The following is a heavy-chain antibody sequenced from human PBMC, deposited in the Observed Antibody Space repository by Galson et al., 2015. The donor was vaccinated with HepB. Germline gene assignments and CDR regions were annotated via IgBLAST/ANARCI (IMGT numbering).Heavy chain of an antibody. CDR1: GFTFSSYA. Sequence: SLRLSCAASGFTFSSYAMSRVRQAPGKGLEWVSGISGRGGSKYYADSVKGRFAISRDNSKNTLYLQMNSLRAEDTAVYYCAKDQVEWLRGVFDWGQGTLVTVSS. CDR2: ISGRGGSK. V-gene: IGHV3-23*01. CDR3: AKDQVEWLRGVFD. J-gene: IGHJ4*02. D-gene: IGHD5-12*01.